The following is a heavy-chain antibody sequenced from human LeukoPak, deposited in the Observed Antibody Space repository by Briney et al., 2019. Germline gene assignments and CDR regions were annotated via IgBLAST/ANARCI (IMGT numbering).Heavy chain of an antibody. CDR1: GFTFDDYS. CDR3: ATSDFAAHFDY. CDR2: ISGDGGST. J-gene: IGHJ4*02. D-gene: IGHD2/OR15-2a*01. Sequence: GGSLRLSCAASGFTFDDYSMHWVRQAPGKGLEWVSLISGDGGSTYYADSVKGRLTISRDNSKNSLYLQMNSLGTEDTALYYCATSDFAAHFDYWGQGTLVTVSS. V-gene: IGHV3-43*02.